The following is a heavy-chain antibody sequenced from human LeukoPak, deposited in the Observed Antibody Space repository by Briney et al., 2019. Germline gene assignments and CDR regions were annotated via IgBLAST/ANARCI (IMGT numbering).Heavy chain of an antibody. V-gene: IGHV6-1*01. CDR2: TYYRSKWYT. Sequence: SQALSLTCATSGDSVSSNTAAWNWIRQSPSRGLEWLGRTYYRSKWYTDYAVSVNSRITINPDTSKNQFSLQLNSVAPEDTAVYYCVRDHGGLDCWGQGTVVTVSS. CDR3: VRDHGGLDC. CDR1: GDSVSSNTAA. J-gene: IGHJ4*02.